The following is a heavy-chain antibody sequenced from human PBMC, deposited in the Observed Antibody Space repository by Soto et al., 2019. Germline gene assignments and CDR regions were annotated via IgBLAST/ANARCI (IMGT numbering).Heavy chain of an antibody. CDR3: ARDFRITMIVVVPSYGMDV. CDR2: IKQDGSEK. J-gene: IGHJ6*02. V-gene: IGHV3-7*01. CDR1: GFTFSSYW. D-gene: IGHD3-22*01. Sequence: PGGSLRLSCAASGFTFSSYWMSWVRQAPGKGLEWVANIKQDGSEKYYVDSVKGRFTISRDNAKNSLYLQMNSLRAEDTAVYYCARDFRITMIVVVPSYGMDVWGQGTTVTVSS.